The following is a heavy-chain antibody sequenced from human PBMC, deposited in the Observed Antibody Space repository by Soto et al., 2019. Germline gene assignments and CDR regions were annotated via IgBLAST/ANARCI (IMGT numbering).Heavy chain of an antibody. D-gene: IGHD2-15*01. J-gene: IGHJ4*02. CDR3: ASLIDCSGGSCYNY. CDR2: IWYDGSNK. V-gene: IGHV3-33*01. CDR1: GFTFSSYG. Sequence: SLRLSCAASGFTFSSYGMHWVRQAPGKGLEWVAVIWYDGSNKYYADSVKGRFTISRDNSKNTLYLQMNSLRAEDTAVYYCASLIDCSGGSCYNYWGQGTLVTVSS.